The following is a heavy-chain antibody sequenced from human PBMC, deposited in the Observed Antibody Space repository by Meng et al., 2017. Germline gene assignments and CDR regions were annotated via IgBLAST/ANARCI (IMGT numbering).Heavy chain of an antibody. CDR1: VFTFSSYS. V-gene: IGHV3-21*01. Sequence: GESLKISCAASVFTFSSYSMNWLRQAPGKGLEWVSSISSSSSYIYYADSVKGRFTISRDNAKNSLYLQMNSLRAEDTAVYYCARVDLEHGYNPHYWGQGTLVTVSS. CDR3: ARVDLEHGYNPHY. D-gene: IGHD5-24*01. CDR2: ISSSSSYI. J-gene: IGHJ4*02.